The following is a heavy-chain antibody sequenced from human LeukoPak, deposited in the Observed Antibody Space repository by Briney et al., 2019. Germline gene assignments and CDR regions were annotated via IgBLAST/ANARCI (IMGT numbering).Heavy chain of an antibody. D-gene: IGHD7-27*01. V-gene: IGHV4-59*01. Sequence: SETLSLTCTVSGGSISSYYWSWIRQPPGKGLEWIGYIYYSGSTNYNPSLKSRVTISVDTSKNQFSLKLSSVTAADTAVYYCARETGISYYYYMDVWGKGTTVTVSS. CDR3: ARETGISYYYYMDV. CDR1: GGSISSYY. J-gene: IGHJ6*03. CDR2: IYYSGST.